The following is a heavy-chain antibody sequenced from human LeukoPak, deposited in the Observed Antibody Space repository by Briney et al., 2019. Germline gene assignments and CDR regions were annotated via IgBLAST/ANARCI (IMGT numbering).Heavy chain of an antibody. J-gene: IGHJ4*02. Sequence: SQTLSLTCVISGDSVSSKSATWDWIRQSPSRGLEWLGRTYYRSKWYSDYAVSVKSRITINPDTSKNQFSLQLNSVTAADTAVYYCARDLRGLITMGGPYYFDYWGQGTLVTVSS. V-gene: IGHV6-1*01. D-gene: IGHD3-10*01. CDR2: TYYRSKWYS. CDR1: GDSVSSKSAT. CDR3: ARDLRGLITMGGPYYFDY.